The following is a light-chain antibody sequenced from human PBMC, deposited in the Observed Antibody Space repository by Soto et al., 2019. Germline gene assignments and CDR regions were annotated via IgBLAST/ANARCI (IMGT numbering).Light chain of an antibody. CDR3: GTWDTSLGAVV. V-gene: IGLV1-51*01. Sequence: QSVLTQPPSVSAAPGQKVTISCSGSSSNIGNHYVSWYQQVTGTAPKLLIYDNNQRPSGIPDRFSGSKSGTSATLDISGLQTGDEADYYCGTWDTSLGAVVFGGGTKVTVL. J-gene: IGLJ2*01. CDR2: DNN. CDR1: SSNIGNHY.